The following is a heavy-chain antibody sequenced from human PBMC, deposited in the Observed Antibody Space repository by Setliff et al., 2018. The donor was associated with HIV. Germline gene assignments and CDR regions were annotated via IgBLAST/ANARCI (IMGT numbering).Heavy chain of an antibody. CDR1: GGSFSGYY. D-gene: IGHD3-10*01. V-gene: IGHV4-34*01. CDR2: INHSGST. Sequence: PSETLSLTCAVYGGSFSGYYWSWIRQPPGKGLEWIGEINHSGSTNYNPSLKSQVTISVDTSKNQFSLKLSSVTAADTAVYYCARVTNVLLWFGELLFHYYFDYWGQGTRVTVSS. J-gene: IGHJ4*02. CDR3: ARVTNVLLWFGELLFHYYFDY.